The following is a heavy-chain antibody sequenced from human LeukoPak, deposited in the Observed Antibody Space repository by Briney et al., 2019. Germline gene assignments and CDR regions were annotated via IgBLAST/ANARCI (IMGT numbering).Heavy chain of an antibody. J-gene: IGHJ5*01. V-gene: IGHV3-11*04. D-gene: IGHD2-8*02. CDR1: GFTFSDYY. CDR2: ISSSGSTI. CDR3: ARVAVSGPTGWFDS. Sequence: GGSLRLSCAASGFTFSDYYMSWIRRAPGKGLEWVSYISSSGSTIYYADSVKGRFTISRDNAKNSLYLQMNSLRAEDTAVYYCARVAVSGPTGWFDSWGQGTLVTVSS.